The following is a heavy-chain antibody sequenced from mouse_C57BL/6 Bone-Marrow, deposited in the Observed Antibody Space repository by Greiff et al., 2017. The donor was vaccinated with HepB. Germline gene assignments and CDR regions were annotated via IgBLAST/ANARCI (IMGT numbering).Heavy chain of an antibody. Sequence: EVQLVESGGGLVQPGGSLSLSCAASGFTFTDYYMSWVRQPPGKALEWLGFIRNKANGYTTEYSASVKGRFTISRDNSQSILYLQMNALRAEESAPYYCAQAIYEYAGTVAYWGQGTLVTVSA. CDR2: IRNKANGYTT. CDR1: GFTFTDYY. V-gene: IGHV7-3*03. D-gene: IGHD2-4*01. CDR3: AQAIYEYAGTVAY. J-gene: IGHJ3*01.